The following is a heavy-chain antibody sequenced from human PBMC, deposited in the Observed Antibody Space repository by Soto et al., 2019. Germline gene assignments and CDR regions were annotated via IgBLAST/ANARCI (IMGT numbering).Heavy chain of an antibody. D-gene: IGHD3-10*01. Sequence: GASVKVSCKASGYTFTGYYMHWVRQAPGQGLEWMGWINPNSGGTNYAQKFQGRVTMTRDTSISTAYMELSRLRSDDTAVYYCARSNMARGANYYYYGMELWGEGSRVIVSS. CDR2: INPNSGGT. CDR3: ARSNMARGANYYYYGMEL. J-gene: IGHJ6*01. CDR1: GYTFTGYY. V-gene: IGHV1-2*02.